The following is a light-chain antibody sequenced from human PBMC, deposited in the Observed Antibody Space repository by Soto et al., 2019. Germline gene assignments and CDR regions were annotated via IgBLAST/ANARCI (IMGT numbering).Light chain of an antibody. CDR1: SSDIGNYNY. CDR2: DVN. J-gene: IGLJ1*01. CDR3: SSYTTTSSDV. V-gene: IGLV2-14*01. Sequence: QSPLTQPASVSGSPGQSITISCTGTSSDIGNYNYVSWYQQHPGKAPKLMIYDVNNRPSGISDRFSGSKSGNTASLTISGLQAEDEADYYCSSYTTTSSDVFGTGTKLTVL.